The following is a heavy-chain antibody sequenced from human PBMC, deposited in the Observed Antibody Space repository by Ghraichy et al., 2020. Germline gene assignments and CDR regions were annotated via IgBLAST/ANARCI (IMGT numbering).Heavy chain of an antibody. Sequence: SETLSLTCTVSGGSITSDTNYWGWIRQSPGKGLEWLGTIYYSGSAYYNPSLRSRVTISIDTSKKQFSLKLTSVTAADTAVYYCARTRSNCRGGECYFDRFRQWGEGSLVSVRS. J-gene: IGHJ4*02. D-gene: IGHD2-21*01. CDR2: IYYSGSA. V-gene: IGHV4-39*01. CDR1: GGSITSDTNY. CDR3: ARTRSNCRGGECYFDRFRQ.